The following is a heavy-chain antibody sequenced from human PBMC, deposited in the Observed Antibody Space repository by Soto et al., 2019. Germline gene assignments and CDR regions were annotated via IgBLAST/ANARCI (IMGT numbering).Heavy chain of an antibody. CDR1: GGTFSSYA. D-gene: IGHD3-10*01. V-gene: IGHV1-69*01. Sequence: QVQLVQSGAEVKKPGSSVKVSCKASGGTFSSYAISWVRQAPGQGLEWMGGIIPIFGTANYAQKFQGRGTITADESTSTAYMELSSLRSEDTAVYYCASLWFGELLSYYYYYGMDVWGQGTTVTVSS. CDR2: IIPIFGTA. J-gene: IGHJ6*02. CDR3: ASLWFGELLSYYYYYGMDV.